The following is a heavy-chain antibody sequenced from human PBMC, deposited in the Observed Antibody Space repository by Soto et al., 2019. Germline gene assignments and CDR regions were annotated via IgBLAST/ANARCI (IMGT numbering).Heavy chain of an antibody. V-gene: IGHV4-59*11. CDR2: MHYTGFS. J-gene: IGHJ4*02. D-gene: IGHD1-1*01. CDR3: ATSYVNAWYTY. CDR1: GGSISSHY. Sequence: SETLSLTCTVSGGSISSHYLTWIRQSPEKGLEWIGYMHYTGFSHYNPSLTIRFTFSLEGSKNQFTLQLTSVPFGDMAFFYCATSYVNAWYTYWGQGPQVTVSS.